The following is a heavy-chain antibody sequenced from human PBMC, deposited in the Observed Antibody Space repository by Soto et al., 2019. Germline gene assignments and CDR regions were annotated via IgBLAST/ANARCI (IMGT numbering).Heavy chain of an antibody. CDR2: ISAYNGNT. V-gene: IGHV1-18*01. Sequence: QVQLVQSGAEVKKPGASVKVSCKASGYTFTNFGISWVRQAPGQGLEWMGWISAYNGNTNYAQNFQGRVTMTTDTSTSXXXXXXXXXXXXXXXXXXXXXXXXXIXXWGQGTLVTVSS. J-gene: IGHJ4*02. CDR3: XXXXXXIXX. CDR1: GYTFTNFG.